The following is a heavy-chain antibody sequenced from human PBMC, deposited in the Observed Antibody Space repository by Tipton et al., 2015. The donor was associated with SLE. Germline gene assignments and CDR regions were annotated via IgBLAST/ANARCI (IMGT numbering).Heavy chain of an antibody. J-gene: IGHJ4*02. V-gene: IGHV4-61*09. D-gene: IGHD3-9*01. Sequence: TLSLTCTVSGGSISSGSYYWSWIRQPAGKGLEWIGHIYTSGSTNYNPSLKSRVTISVDTSKNQFSLKLSSVTAADTAVYYCAAQSLRYFDWLFDWGQGTLVTVSS. CDR1: GGSISSGSYY. CDR2: IYTSGST. CDR3: AAQSLRYFDWLFD.